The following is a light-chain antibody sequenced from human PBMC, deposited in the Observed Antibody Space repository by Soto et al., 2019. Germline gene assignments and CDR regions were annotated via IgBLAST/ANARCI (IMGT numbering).Light chain of an antibody. CDR2: GVS. CDR3: QQYNNWPRT. V-gene: IGKV3D-15*01. J-gene: IGKJ3*01. CDR1: QSVSSN. Sequence: IVMTQSPATLSVSPGERATLSCRASQSVSSNLAWYQQKPGQAPRLLLYGVSTRATGIPARFSGSGSGTEFTLTISSLQSEDFAVYYCQQYNNWPRTFGPGTKVDFK.